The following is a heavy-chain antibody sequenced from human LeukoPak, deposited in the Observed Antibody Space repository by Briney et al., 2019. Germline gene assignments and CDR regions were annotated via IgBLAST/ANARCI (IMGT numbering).Heavy chain of an antibody. J-gene: IGHJ3*02. Sequence: PGGSLRLSCAASGFTFSSYAMSWVRQAPGKGLEWVSAISGSGGSTYYADSVKGRFTISRDNSKNTLYLQMNGLRAEDTAVYYCAKEGYCSSTSCSNDAFDIWGQGTMVTVSS. V-gene: IGHV3-23*01. CDR1: GFTFSSYA. CDR2: ISGSGGST. CDR3: AKEGYCSSTSCSNDAFDI. D-gene: IGHD2-2*01.